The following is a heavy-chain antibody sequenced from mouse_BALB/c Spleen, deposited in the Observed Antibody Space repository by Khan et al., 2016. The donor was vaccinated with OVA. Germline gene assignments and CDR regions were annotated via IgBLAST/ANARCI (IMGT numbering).Heavy chain of an antibody. J-gene: IGHJ2*01. Sequence: EVELVESGGGLVQPGGSRKLSCAASGFTFSSYGMHWVRQAPEKGLEWVAYISGDSSTIYYADTVKGRFTISRDNPKNTLFLQMTSLISEDTAMYYCATSLYYGYYFAYGGQGTTLTVSS. CDR2: ISGDSSTI. V-gene: IGHV5-17*02. CDR3: ATSLYYGYYFAY. CDR1: GFTFSSYG. D-gene: IGHD1-1*01.